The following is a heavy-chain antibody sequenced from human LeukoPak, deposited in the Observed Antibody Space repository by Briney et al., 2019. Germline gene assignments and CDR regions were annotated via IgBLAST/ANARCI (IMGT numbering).Heavy chain of an antibody. CDR2: ISSSGAYT. V-gene: IGHV3-23*01. D-gene: IGHD4-17*01. CDR3: AKATTVTPFYNFDY. CDR1: GFTFSSQA. J-gene: IGHJ4*02. Sequence: GGSLRLSCAASGFTFSSQAMSWVRQAPGKGLEWVSAISSSGAYTYYEDSVKGRFTISRDNSKNTLYLQMNSLRAEDTAVYYCAKATTVTPFYNFDYWGQGTLVTVSS.